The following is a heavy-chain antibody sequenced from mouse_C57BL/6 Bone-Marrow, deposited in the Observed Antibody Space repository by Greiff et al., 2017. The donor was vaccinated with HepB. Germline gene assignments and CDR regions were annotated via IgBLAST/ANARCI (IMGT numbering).Heavy chain of an antibody. CDR2: IDPENGDT. D-gene: IGHD1-1*02. Sequence: EVQLQQSGAELVRPGASVKLSCTASGFNIKDDYMHWVKQRPEQGLEWIGWIDPENGDTEYASKFQGKATITADTSSNTAYLQLSSLTSEDTAVYYCTGLWSLAYWGQGTLVTVSA. V-gene: IGHV14-4*01. J-gene: IGHJ3*01. CDR1: GFNIKDDY. CDR3: TGLWSLAY.